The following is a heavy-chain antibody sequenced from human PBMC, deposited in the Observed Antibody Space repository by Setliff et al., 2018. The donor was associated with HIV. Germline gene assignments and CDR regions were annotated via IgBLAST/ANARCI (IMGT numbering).Heavy chain of an antibody. D-gene: IGHD3-10*01. CDR1: GGSISTYY. CDR2: IYPSGST. V-gene: IGHV4-4*07. J-gene: IGHJ4*02. Sequence: TLSLPCIVSGGSISTYYWSWIRQPAGEGLEWIGRIYPSGSTNYNPSLRSRVTLSVDTSKNHFSLKLNSVTAADTAVYYCARDRGTRYGSGKDFDSWGQGILVTVSS. CDR3: ARDRGTRYGSGKDFDS.